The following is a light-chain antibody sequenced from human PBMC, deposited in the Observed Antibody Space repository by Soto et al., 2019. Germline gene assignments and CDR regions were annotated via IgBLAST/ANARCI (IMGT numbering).Light chain of an antibody. J-gene: IGKJ1*01. CDR2: STS. CDR1: QSVSTF. V-gene: IGKV1-39*01. CDR3: QQSYSTPFT. Sequence: DIQMTQSPSSVSASVGDRVTLSCRLSQSVSTFLNWYQQKPGQAPHLLIFSTSTLQSGIPTRFSGSGSGTDFTLTISSLQPEDFATYYCQQSYSTPFTFGQGTQVDIK.